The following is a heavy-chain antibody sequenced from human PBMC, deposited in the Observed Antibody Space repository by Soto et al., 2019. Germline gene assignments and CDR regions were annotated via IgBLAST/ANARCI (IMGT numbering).Heavy chain of an antibody. D-gene: IGHD4-4*01. CDR1: GLTVSSNY. CDR3: ATPSDSNYYYYMDV. V-gene: IGHV3-53*04. Sequence: PGGSLRLSCAASGLTVSSNYMSWVRQAPGKGLEWVSVIYSGGSTYYADSVKGRFTISRHNSKNTLYLQMNSLRAEDTAVYYCATPSDSNYYYYMDVWGKGTTVTVSS. J-gene: IGHJ6*03. CDR2: IYSGGST.